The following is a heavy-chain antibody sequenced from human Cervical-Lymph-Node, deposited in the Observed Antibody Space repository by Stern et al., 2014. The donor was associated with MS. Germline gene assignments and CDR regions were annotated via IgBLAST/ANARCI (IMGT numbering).Heavy chain of an antibody. D-gene: IGHD7-27*01. Sequence: MQLVESGPGLVRPSQTLSLTCTVSGGSISSGGYYWSWIRQHPGKGLEWIGYIHHSGSTTYNPSLQSRLTISVDTSKNQFSLKLSAVTAADTAVYYCARDPDVWGSVEDWGQGTLVTVSS. CDR2: IHHSGST. CDR3: ARDPDVWGSVED. CDR1: GGSISSGGYY. J-gene: IGHJ4*02. V-gene: IGHV4-31*03.